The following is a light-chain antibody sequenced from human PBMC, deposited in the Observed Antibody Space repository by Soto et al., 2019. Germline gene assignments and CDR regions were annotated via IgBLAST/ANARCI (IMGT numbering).Light chain of an antibody. CDR1: QSVSSSY. J-gene: IGKJ4*01. V-gene: IGKV3-20*01. CDR2: GAS. Sequence: EIVLTQSPGTLSLSPGERATLSCRASQSVSSSYLAWYQQKPGQAPRLLIYGASSRATGIPDRFSGSVSGTEFTLTISRLEPEEFALYYFQQYCSSPAFGGGTKVEIK. CDR3: QQYCSSPA.